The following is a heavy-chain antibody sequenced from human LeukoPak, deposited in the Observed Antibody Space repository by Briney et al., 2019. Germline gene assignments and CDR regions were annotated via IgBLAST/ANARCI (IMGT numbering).Heavy chain of an antibody. CDR2: IGTAGDT. CDR3: ARGYYGSADY. V-gene: IGHV3-13*04. Sequence: PGGSLRLSCAASGFTFSSYDMHWVRQSTGEGLEWVSLIGTAGDTYYADSVKGRFTISRENAKNSLYLQMNSLRAGDTAVYYCARGYYGSADYWGQGSLVTVSS. D-gene: IGHD3-10*01. J-gene: IGHJ4*02. CDR1: GFTFSSYD.